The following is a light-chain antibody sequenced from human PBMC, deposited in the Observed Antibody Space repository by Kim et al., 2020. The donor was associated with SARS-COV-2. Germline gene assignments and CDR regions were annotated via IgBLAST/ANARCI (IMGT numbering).Light chain of an antibody. J-gene: IGKJ1*01. CDR3: MQALQTPPT. CDR1: QRLLHGNGYHY. CDR2: LGS. Sequence: PASISCRSSQRLLHGNGYHYLDWYLQRPGQSPQLLIYLGSNRASGVPDRFSGRGSGTYSTLKISRVEAEDVGVYYCMQALQTPPTFGQGTKVDIK. V-gene: IGKV2-28*01.